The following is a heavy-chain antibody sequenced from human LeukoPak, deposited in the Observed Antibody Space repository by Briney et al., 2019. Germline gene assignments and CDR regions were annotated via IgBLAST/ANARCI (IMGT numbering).Heavy chain of an antibody. Sequence: PSETLSLTCTVSGGSISSYSWSWIRQPPGKGLEWIGYIYYSGSTNYNPSLKSRVTISIDTSKNQFSLNLSSVTAADTAVYYCAGAYGDLSRWGQGTLVTVSS. D-gene: IGHD3-10*01. CDR3: AGAYGDLSR. J-gene: IGHJ4*02. CDR2: IYYSGST. V-gene: IGHV4-59*01. CDR1: GGSISSYS.